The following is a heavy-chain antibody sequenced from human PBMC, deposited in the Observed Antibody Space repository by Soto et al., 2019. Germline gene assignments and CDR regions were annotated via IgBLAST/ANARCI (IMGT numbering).Heavy chain of an antibody. D-gene: IGHD3-10*01. CDR2: IYYSGST. V-gene: IGHV4-59*01. Sequence: SEMLSLTCTVSGGSISSYYWSWIRQPPGKGLEWIGYIYYSGSTNYNPSLKSRVTISVDTSKNQFSLKLSSVTAADTAVYYCARSRFGELGLYYYYYMDVWGKGTTVTVSS. CDR1: GGSISSYY. CDR3: ARSRFGELGLYYYYYMDV. J-gene: IGHJ6*03.